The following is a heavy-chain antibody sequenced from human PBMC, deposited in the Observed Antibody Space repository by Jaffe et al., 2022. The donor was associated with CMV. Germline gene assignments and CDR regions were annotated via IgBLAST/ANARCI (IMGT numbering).Heavy chain of an antibody. CDR2: IYYSGST. V-gene: IGHV4-39*01. CDR3: ARLPLTRGYQLLWPVDY. D-gene: IGHD2-2*01. J-gene: IGHJ4*02. Sequence: QLQLQESGPGLVKPSETLSLTCTVSGGSISSSSYYWGWIRQPPGKGLEWIGSIYYSGSTYYNPSLKSRVTISVDTSKNQFSLKLSSVTAADTAVYYCARLPLTRGYQLLWPVDYWGQGTLVTVSS. CDR1: GGSISSSSYY.